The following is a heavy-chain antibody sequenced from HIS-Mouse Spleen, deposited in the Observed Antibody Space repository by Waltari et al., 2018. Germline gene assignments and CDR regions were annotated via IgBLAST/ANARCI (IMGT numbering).Heavy chain of an antibody. J-gene: IGHJ3*02. V-gene: IGHV4-34*01. CDR1: GGSFSGYY. CDR3: ARGRFHSWNDAFDI. D-gene: IGHD1-1*01. CDR2: INHRGST. Sequence: QVQLQQWGAGLLKPSETLSLTCAVYGGSFSGYYWSLIRQPPGKGLEWIGEINHRGSTNYNPSLKSRVTISVDTSKNQFSLKLSSVTAADTAVYYCARGRFHSWNDAFDIWGQGTMVTVSS.